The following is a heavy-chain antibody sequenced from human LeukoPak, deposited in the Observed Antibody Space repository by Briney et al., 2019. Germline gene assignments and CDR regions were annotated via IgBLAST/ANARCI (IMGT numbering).Heavy chain of an antibody. J-gene: IGHJ5*01. CDR3: AREGDS. Sequence: PSETLSLTCSVSGGSIGTYYWSWIRQPAGKRLEWIGRVSTTGSTKYNPSFKSRVTVSLDTSKNQFSLNLNSVTAADTAVYYCAREGDSWGQGTLVTVSS. CDR1: GGSIGTYY. V-gene: IGHV4-4*07. CDR2: VSTTGST.